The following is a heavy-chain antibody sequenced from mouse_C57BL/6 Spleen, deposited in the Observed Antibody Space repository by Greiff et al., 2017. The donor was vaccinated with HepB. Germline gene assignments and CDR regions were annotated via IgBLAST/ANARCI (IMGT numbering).Heavy chain of an antibody. V-gene: IGHV1-72*01. CDR1: GYTFTSYW. Sequence: QVQLQQPGTELVKPGASVKLSCKASGYTFTSYWMHWVKQRPGQGLEWIGRIDPNSGGTKYNEKFKSKATLTVDKPSSTAYMQLSSLTSEDSAVYYCASANWEYFDYWGQGTTLTVSS. D-gene: IGHD4-1*01. CDR2: IDPNSGGT. J-gene: IGHJ2*01. CDR3: ASANWEYFDY.